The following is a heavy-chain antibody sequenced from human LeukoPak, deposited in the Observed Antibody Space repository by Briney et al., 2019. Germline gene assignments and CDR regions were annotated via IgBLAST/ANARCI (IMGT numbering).Heavy chain of an antibody. CDR3: ARDSILFGSGSYYLNY. CDR2: IYYSGST. Sequence: PSETLSLTCTVSGGPVSSGSHYWNGIRQPPGKGLEWIGYIYYSGSTTYNPSLKTRVTISVDTSKNQFSLRLSSVTAADTAVYYCARDSILFGSGSYYLNYWGQGALVTVSS. D-gene: IGHD3-10*01. J-gene: IGHJ4*02. V-gene: IGHV4-61*01. CDR1: GGPVSSGSHY.